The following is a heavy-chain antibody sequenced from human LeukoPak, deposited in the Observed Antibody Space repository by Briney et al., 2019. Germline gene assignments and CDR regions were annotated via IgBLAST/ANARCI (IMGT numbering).Heavy chain of an antibody. CDR2: INHSGST. CDR1: GGSFSGYY. D-gene: IGHD3-10*01. V-gene: IGHV4-34*01. CDR3: ARGGVTLMNWFDP. Sequence: PSETLSLTCAVYGGSFSGYYWSWIRQPPGKGLEWIGEINHSGSTNYNPSLKSRVTISVDTSKNQFSLKLSSVTAADTAVYYCARGGVTLMNWFDPWGQGTLVTVSS. J-gene: IGHJ5*02.